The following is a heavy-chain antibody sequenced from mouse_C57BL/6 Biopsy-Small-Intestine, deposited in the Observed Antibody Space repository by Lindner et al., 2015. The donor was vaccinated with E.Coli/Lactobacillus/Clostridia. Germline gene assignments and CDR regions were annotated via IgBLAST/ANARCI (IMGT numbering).Heavy chain of an antibody. CDR1: GYTFTSGD. J-gene: IGHJ4*01. D-gene: IGHD2-13*01. V-gene: IGHV1-66*01. Sequence: SCKASGYTFTSGDGIIWVRQAPGQGLEWMGWISGYNGNAKYAQKFQGRVSMTTDTSTSTAYMELRSLRSDDTAVYYCARGTPTVTTTVDYWGQGTLVTVSS. CDR2: ISGYNGNA. CDR3: ARGTPTVTTTVDY.